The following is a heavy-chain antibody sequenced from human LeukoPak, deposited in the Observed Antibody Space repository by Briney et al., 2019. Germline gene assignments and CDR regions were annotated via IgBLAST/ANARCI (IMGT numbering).Heavy chain of an antibody. Sequence: GGSLRLSCAASGFTFISFGMHWVRQAPGKGLEWVGLISYDGSNKYYADSVKGRFTISRDNSKNTLYLQMNSLRAEDAAVYYCAKDWDPGYYDSSGSYPDYWGQGTLVTVSS. CDR1: GFTFISFG. CDR2: ISYDGSNK. J-gene: IGHJ4*02. V-gene: IGHV3-30*18. CDR3: AKDWDPGYYDSSGSYPDY. D-gene: IGHD3-22*01.